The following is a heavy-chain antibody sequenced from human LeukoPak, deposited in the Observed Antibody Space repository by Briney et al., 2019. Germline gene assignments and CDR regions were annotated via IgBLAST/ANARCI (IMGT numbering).Heavy chain of an antibody. CDR2: ISSSGSTI. Sequence: GGSLRLSCAASGFTFRDYYMSWIRQAPGKGLEWVSYISSSGSTIYYADSVKGRFTISRDNAKNSLYLQVNSLRAEDTAVYYCARHIRFLEWLPYYYYMDVWGKGTTVTVSS. D-gene: IGHD3-3*01. J-gene: IGHJ6*03. CDR1: GFTFRDYY. CDR3: ARHIRFLEWLPYYYYMDV. V-gene: IGHV3-11*04.